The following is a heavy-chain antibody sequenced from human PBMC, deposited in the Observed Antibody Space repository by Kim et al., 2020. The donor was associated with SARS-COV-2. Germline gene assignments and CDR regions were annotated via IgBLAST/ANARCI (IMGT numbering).Heavy chain of an antibody. V-gene: IGHV3-23*01. CDR1: GFTFDSYD. J-gene: IGHJ5*02. Sequence: GGSLRLSCAFSGFTFDSYDMSWVRQAPGKGLEWVAAISAGGDSTFYADSLKGQFTISRDNSKNTLFLQMSGLRAEDTATYFCVKDLRGTGAPWFDPWGRGALVIVSS. CDR3: VKDLRGTGAPWFDP. CDR2: ISAGGDST.